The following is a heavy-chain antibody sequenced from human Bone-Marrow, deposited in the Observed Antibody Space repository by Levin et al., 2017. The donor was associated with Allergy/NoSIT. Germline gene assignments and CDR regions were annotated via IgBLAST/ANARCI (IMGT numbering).Heavy chain of an antibody. CDR3: ARGGNWFDP. CDR2: IFTTGST. V-gene: IGHV4-4*07. CDR1: GGSNSNYY. Sequence: SETLSLTCLVSGGSNSNYYWSWIRQPAGKGLEWIGNIFTTGSTNYNPSLKNRLTMSMGPSKNQFSLNLTSVAAADTAVYYCARGGNWFDPWGQGTPVTVSS. J-gene: IGHJ5*02. D-gene: IGHD3-10*01.